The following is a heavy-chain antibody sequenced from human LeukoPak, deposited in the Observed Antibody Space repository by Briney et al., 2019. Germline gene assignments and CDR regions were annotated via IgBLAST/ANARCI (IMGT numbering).Heavy chain of an antibody. CDR1: GGVFSDYP. V-gene: IGHV1-69*05. D-gene: IGHD3-10*01. Sequence: GASVKVSCKTSGGVFSDYPVSWVRLAPGQGLEWMGGIIPVFGTTTYAPKFQGRVSLSIHESAGTAYMELSDLTFEDTAIYYCAGDFYGSGSYRPAFDYWGQGTLVTASS. CDR3: AGDFYGSGSYRPAFDY. J-gene: IGHJ4*02. CDR2: IIPVFGTT.